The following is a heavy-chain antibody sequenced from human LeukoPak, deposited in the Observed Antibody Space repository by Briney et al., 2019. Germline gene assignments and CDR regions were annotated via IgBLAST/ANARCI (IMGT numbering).Heavy chain of an antibody. Sequence: PGRSLRLSCAASGFTFSSYWMSWVRQAPGKGLEWVANIKQDGSEKYYVDSVEGRFTISRDNAKNSLYLQMNSLRAEDTAVYYCARVGIAAVLDAFDIWGQGTMVTVSS. V-gene: IGHV3-7*01. CDR3: ARVGIAAVLDAFDI. CDR1: GFTFSSYW. D-gene: IGHD6-13*01. CDR2: IKQDGSEK. J-gene: IGHJ3*02.